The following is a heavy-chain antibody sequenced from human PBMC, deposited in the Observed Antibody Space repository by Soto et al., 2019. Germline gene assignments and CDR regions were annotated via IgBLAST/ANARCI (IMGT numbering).Heavy chain of an antibody. V-gene: IGHV4-30-2*01. J-gene: IGHJ4*02. CDR1: GASIGSGGCS. D-gene: IGHD4-17*01. CDR2: IYHSGTS. CDR3: ARATVTRLDY. Sequence: SEPMSLTCAVCGASIGSGGCSWSWIRQPPGKGLEWIGYIYHSGTSFYNPSLKSRVTISVDGSKNQFSLKVNSVTAADTAVYFCARATVTRLDYLGQGNLLXVSS.